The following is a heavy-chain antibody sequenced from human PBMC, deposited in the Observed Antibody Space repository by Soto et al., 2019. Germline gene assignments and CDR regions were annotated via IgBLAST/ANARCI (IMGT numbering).Heavy chain of an antibody. D-gene: IGHD6-13*01. Sequence: QVQLVESGGGVVQPGRSLRLSCAASGFTFRNYAMHWVRQAPGKGLEWVAVISYDGSNKYYADSVKGRFTISRDNSKNTLYLQMNSLRAEDTAVYYCAKDFGTGIAAALDPWGQGTLVTVSS. CDR1: GFTFRNYA. CDR2: ISYDGSNK. CDR3: AKDFGTGIAAALDP. V-gene: IGHV3-30*04. J-gene: IGHJ5*02.